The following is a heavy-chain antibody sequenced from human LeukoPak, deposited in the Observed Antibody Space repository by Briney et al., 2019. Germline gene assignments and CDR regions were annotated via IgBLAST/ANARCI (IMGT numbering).Heavy chain of an antibody. CDR2: TYFSGST. CDR1: GGSISTYY. V-gene: IGHV4-59*01. J-gene: IGHJ4*02. D-gene: IGHD6-13*01. Sequence: SETLSLTCTVSGGSISTYYWSWIRQPPGQGLEWIGYTYFSGSTNYNPSLRSRVTISVDTSKNQFSLKLSSVTAADTAVYYCARDGAGGKMAYWGQGTLVTVSS. CDR3: ARDGAGGKMAY.